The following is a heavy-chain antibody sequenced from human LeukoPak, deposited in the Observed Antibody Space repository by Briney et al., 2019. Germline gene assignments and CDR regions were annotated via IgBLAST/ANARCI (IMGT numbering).Heavy chain of an antibody. Sequence: SETLSLTCAVYGGSFSGYYWSWIRQPPGKGLEWIGEINHSGSTNYNPSLKSRVTISVDTSKNQFSLKLSSVTAADTAVYHCARSGYYDSSELGDYWGQGTLVTVSS. V-gene: IGHV4-34*01. D-gene: IGHD3-22*01. J-gene: IGHJ4*02. CDR3: ARSGYYDSSELGDY. CDR1: GGSFSGYY. CDR2: INHSGST.